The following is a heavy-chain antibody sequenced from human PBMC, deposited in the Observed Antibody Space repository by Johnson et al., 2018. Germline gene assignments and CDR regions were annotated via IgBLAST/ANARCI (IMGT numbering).Heavy chain of an antibody. V-gene: IGHV3-9*01. Sequence: VQLVQSGGGLVQPGRSLRLSCAASGFTFDDYAMHWVRQAPGKGLECVSGISWNSGSIGYADSVKGRFPISRDNAKNSLYLQMNSRRAEDTALYYCAKSSVGLEWELIDAFDIWGQGTMVTVSS. J-gene: IGHJ3*02. CDR1: GFTFDDYA. CDR2: ISWNSGSI. D-gene: IGHD1-26*01. CDR3: AKSSVGLEWELIDAFDI.